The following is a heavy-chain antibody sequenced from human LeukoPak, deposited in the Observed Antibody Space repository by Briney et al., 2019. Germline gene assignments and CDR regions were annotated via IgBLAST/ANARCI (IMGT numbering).Heavy chain of an antibody. J-gene: IGHJ5*02. Sequence: GASVKVSCRASGYTFTGYYMHWVRQAPGQGLEWMGRINPNSGGTNYAQKFQGRITITRDTSISTAYMELSRLRSDDTAVYYCARVGGSSWYENWFDPWGQGTLVTVSS. D-gene: IGHD6-13*01. CDR2: INPNSGGT. CDR3: ARVGGSSWYENWFDP. CDR1: GYTFTGYY. V-gene: IGHV1-2*06.